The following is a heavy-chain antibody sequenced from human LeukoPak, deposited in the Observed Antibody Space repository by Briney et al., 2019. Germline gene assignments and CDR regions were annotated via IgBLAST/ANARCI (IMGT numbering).Heavy chain of an antibody. V-gene: IGHV3-21*01. J-gene: IGHJ6*03. CDR2: IISISSYI. D-gene: IGHD6-6*01. CDR1: GFTFSSYS. CDR3: ARDQEGEIKLVRYYYMDV. Sequence: GGSLSLSCAASGFTFSSYSINWVRQAPGRGREWVSSIISISSYIYYADSVTGRFTISRDNAKNSLYLQMNSLRAEDTAVYYCARDQEGEIKLVRYYYMDVWGKGTTVTASS.